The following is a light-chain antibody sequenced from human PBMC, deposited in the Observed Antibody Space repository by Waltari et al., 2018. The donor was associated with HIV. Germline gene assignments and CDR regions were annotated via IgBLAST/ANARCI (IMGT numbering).Light chain of an antibody. CDR3: QSYDSGLSEGV. CDR2: SNT. Sequence: QSVLTQPPSVSGAPGQRVAISCTGSSSNLGAGYHVHWYQQHPGAAPKLLIFSNTNRPSGVPDRFSGSKSGTSASLAITGVQAADEAVYYCQSYDSGLSEGVFGGGTKLAVL. V-gene: IGLV1-40*01. CDR1: SSNLGAGYH. J-gene: IGLJ2*01.